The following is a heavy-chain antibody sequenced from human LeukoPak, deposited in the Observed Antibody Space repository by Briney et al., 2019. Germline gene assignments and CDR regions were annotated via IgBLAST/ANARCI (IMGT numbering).Heavy chain of an antibody. Sequence: GGSLRLSCAASGFTFGDYAMHWVRQAPGKGLEWISLISGDSTSTTYADSVKGRFTISRDNRKNSLYLQMNSLGTEDTALYYCGQCVGSESGSIDFWGQGTLVTVSS. D-gene: IGHD1-26*01. CDR1: GFTFGDYA. CDR2: ISGDSTST. J-gene: IGHJ4*02. CDR3: GQCVGSESGSIDF. V-gene: IGHV3-43*02.